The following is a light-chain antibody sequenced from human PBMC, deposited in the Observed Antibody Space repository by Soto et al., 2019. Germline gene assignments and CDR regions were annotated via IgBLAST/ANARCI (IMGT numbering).Light chain of an antibody. CDR3: QQRSSWPLT. J-gene: IGKJ4*01. CDR2: DAF. V-gene: IGKV3-11*01. CDR1: QSVGSY. Sequence: EIVLTQSPATLSLSPGERATLSCRASQSVGSYFAWYQQKPGQAPRLLIYDAFSRATGIPARFSGSGSGTDFPLTISSLEPEDLAVYFCQQRSSWPLTFGGGTMVEIK.